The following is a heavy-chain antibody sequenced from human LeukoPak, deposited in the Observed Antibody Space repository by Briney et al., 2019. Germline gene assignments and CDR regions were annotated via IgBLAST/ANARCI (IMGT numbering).Heavy chain of an antibody. CDR3: ATYEYYYDSSGASDY. Sequence: RGESLKISCKGSGYSFTNYWIGWVRQMPGKGLDWMGIIYLGDSDTRYSPSFQGQVTISADKSISTAYLQWSRLKASDTAMYYCATYEYYYDSSGASDYWGQGTLVTVSS. J-gene: IGHJ4*02. CDR2: IYLGDSDT. V-gene: IGHV5-51*01. D-gene: IGHD3-22*01. CDR1: GYSFTNYW.